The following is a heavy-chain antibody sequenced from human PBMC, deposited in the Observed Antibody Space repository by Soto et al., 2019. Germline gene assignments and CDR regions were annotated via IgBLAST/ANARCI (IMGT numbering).Heavy chain of an antibody. J-gene: IGHJ4*02. D-gene: IGHD3-10*01. CDR1: GFTFSNYW. CDR2: INSDGSRI. V-gene: IGHV3-74*01. Sequence: EVHLVESGGDLVQPGGSLRLSCAASGFTFSNYWMHWVRQVPGKGLVWVSRINSDGSRIDYADSVKGRFTISRDNAKNTLYLQMYSLRAEDTAVYYCARAGSYRFDYWGQGTLVTVSP. CDR3: ARAGSYRFDY.